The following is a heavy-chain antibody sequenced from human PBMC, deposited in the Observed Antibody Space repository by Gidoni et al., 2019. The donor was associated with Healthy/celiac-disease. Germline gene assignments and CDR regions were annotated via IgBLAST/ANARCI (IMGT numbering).Heavy chain of an antibody. D-gene: IGHD3-3*01. Sequence: QVQLQESGPGLVKPSETLSLTCTASGGSISSYHWSWIRQPPGKGLEWIGYIYYSGSTNYNPSLKSRVTISVDTSKNKFSLKLSSVTAADTAVYYCARDNYDSSHREFWFDPWGQGTLVTVSS. CDR3: ARDNYDSSHREFWFDP. CDR2: IYYSGST. CDR1: GGSISSYH. V-gene: IGHV4-59*01. J-gene: IGHJ5*02.